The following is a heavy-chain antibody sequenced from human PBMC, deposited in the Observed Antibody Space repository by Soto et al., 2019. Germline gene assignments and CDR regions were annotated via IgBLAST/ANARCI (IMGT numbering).Heavy chain of an antibody. CDR1: GYTFTSYY. Sequence: QVQLVQSGAEVKKPGASVKVSCKASGYTFTSYYMHWVRQAPGQGLEWMGIINPSGGYTSYAQKFQGRVTMTRDTSRRTVYMELSSLRSEDTGVYYCARARNYFDYWGQGTLVTVSS. CDR2: INPSGGYT. V-gene: IGHV1-46*01. CDR3: ARARNYFDY. J-gene: IGHJ4*02.